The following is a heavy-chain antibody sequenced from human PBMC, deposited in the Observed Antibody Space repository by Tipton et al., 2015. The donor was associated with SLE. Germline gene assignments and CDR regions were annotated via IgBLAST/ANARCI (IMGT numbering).Heavy chain of an antibody. CDR3: ARDKGTVVVLHAFDI. CDR2: IYTSGST. J-gene: IGHJ3*02. CDR1: GGSISSGSYY. D-gene: IGHD3-22*01. Sequence: TLSLTCTVSGGSISSGSYYWSWIRQPAGKGLEWIGYIYTSGSTNYNPSLKSRVTISVDTSKNQFSLKLSSVTAADTAVYYCARDKGTVVVLHAFDIWGQATMVTVSS. V-gene: IGHV4-61*09.